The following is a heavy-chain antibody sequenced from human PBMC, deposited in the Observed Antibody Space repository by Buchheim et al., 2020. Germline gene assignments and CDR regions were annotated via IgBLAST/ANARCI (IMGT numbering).Heavy chain of an antibody. J-gene: IGHJ4*02. CDR2: FGTTGDT. CDR3: ARGPVRGAWDH. CDR1: GFTFSSYD. Sequence: EVQLVESGGGWVQPGGSLRLSCAASGFTFSSYDMHWVRQVTGKALEWVSSFGTTGDTYYAGSVKGRFTISRQNGKNSLYLQMNSLRAGDTAVYYCARGPVRGAWDHWGQGTL. V-gene: IGHV3-13*04. D-gene: IGHD4/OR15-4a*01.